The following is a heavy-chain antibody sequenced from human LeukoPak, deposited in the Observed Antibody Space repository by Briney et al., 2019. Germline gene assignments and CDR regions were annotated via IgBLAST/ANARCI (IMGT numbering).Heavy chain of an antibody. CDR3: AREGSYYNWFDP. Sequence: ASVKVSCKASGYTFSSYGIIWVRQAPGLGLEWMGWISTNNGDTKYAQKLQGRVTLTTDTSTSTVYMDLRSLTSDDTAVYYCAREGSYYNWFDPWGQGTLVTVSS. CDR1: GYTFSSYG. V-gene: IGHV1-18*01. J-gene: IGHJ5*02. D-gene: IGHD3-10*01. CDR2: ISTNNGDT.